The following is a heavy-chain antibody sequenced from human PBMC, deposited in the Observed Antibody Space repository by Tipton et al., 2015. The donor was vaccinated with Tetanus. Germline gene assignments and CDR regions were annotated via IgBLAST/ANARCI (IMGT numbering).Heavy chain of an antibody. CDR3: ARHRLTGDTEYGMDV. CDR1: GGSISSYY. J-gene: IGHJ6*02. D-gene: IGHD5-18*01. Sequence: TLSLTCTVSGGSISSYYWSWIRQPPGKGLEWIGSIYYSGSTYYNPSLKSRVTISVDTSKNQFSLKLSSVTAADTAVYYCARHRLTGDTEYGMDVWGQGTTVTVSS. CDR2: IYYSGST. V-gene: IGHV4-39*01.